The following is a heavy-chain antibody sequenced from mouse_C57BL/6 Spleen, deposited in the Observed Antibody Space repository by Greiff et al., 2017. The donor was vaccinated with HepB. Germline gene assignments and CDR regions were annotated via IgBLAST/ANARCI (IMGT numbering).Heavy chain of an antibody. Sequence: VKLQQPGAELVKPGASVKMSCKASGYTFTSYWITWVKQRPGQGLEWIGDIYPGSGSTNYNEKFKSKATLTVDTSSSTAYMQLSSLTSEDSAVYYCARWISITTVVADYWGQGTTLTVSS. CDR2: IYPGSGST. J-gene: IGHJ2*01. CDR3: ARWISITTVVADY. CDR1: GYTFTSYW. V-gene: IGHV1-55*01. D-gene: IGHD1-1*01.